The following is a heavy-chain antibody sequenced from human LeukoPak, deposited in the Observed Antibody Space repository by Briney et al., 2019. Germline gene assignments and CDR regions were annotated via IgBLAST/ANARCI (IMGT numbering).Heavy chain of an antibody. V-gene: IGHV1-69*04. CDR1: GGTFSSYA. D-gene: IGHD2-8*01. CDR2: IIPILGIA. Sequence: GASVKVSCKASGGTFSSYAISWVRQAPGQGLEWMGRIIPILGIANYAQKFQGRVTITADKSTSTAYMELSSLRSEDTAVYYCARDRHRITSMVYFDYWGQGTLVTVSS. J-gene: IGHJ4*02. CDR3: ARDRHRITSMVYFDY.